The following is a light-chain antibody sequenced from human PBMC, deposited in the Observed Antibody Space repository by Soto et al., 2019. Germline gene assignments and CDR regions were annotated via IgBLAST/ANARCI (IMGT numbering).Light chain of an antibody. J-gene: IGKJ1*01. CDR2: GAS. Sequence: EIVLTQSSGTLSLSPRERATLSCRASQSVSSSYLAWYQQKPGQAPRLLIYGASSRATGIPDRFSGSGSGTDFTLTISRLEPEDFAVYYCHQYGGSPRTLGQGTKVEIK. CDR3: HQYGGSPRT. CDR1: QSVSSSY. V-gene: IGKV3-20*01.